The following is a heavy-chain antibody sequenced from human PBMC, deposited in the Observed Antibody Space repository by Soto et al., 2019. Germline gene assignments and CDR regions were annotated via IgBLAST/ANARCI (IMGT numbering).Heavy chain of an antibody. CDR3: AKALIAGGDSASDY. CDR1: GFTFSSYA. J-gene: IGHJ4*02. V-gene: IGHV3-23*01. Sequence: GSLRLSCAASGFTFSSYAMSWVRQAPGKGLEWVSAISGSGGSTYYADSVKGRFTISRDNSKNTLYLQMNSLRAEDTAVYYCAKALIAGGDSASDYWGQGTLVTVSS. CDR2: ISGSGGST. D-gene: IGHD2-21*01.